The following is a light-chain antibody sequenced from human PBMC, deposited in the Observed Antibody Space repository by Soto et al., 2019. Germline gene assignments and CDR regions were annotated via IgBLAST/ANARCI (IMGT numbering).Light chain of an antibody. CDR2: DAF. V-gene: IGKV1-33*01. CDR3: QYYDSLPWYT. CDR1: QDIRNY. J-gene: IGKJ2*01. Sequence: DIQMTQSPSSLSASVGDRVTITCQASQDIRNYLNWYQQKPGKAPKLLIYDAFNLETGVPSRFCGSRSGTDFTFTISSLQPEDIATYYCQYYDSLPWYTFGQGTKLEIK.